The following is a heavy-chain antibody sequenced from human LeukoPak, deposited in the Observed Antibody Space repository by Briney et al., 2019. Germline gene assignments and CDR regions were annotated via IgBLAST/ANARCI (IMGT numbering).Heavy chain of an antibody. V-gene: IGHV4-4*09. Sequence: SETLSLTCTDSGGSISSYYWSWIRQPPGKGLEWIGYIYTSGSTNYNPSLKSRVTISVDTSKNQFSLKLSSVTAADTAVYYCARRENWYFDLWGRGTLVTVSS. CDR1: GGSISSYY. CDR3: ARRENWYFDL. J-gene: IGHJ2*01. CDR2: IYTSGST.